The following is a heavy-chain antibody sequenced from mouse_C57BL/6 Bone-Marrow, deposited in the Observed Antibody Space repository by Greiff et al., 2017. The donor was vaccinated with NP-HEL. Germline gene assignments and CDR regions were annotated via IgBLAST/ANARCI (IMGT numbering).Heavy chain of an antibody. J-gene: IGHJ4*01. Sequence: EVQVVESGGGLVQPGESLKLSCESNEYEFPSHDMSWVRKTPEKRLELVAAINSDGGSTYYPDTMERRFIISRDNTKKTLYLQMSSLRSEDTALYYCARHPFLPCPYYYAMDYWGQGTSVTVSS. CDR2: INSDGGST. D-gene: IGHD2-10*01. V-gene: IGHV5-2*01. CDR1: EYEFPSHD. CDR3: ARHPFLPCPYYYAMDY.